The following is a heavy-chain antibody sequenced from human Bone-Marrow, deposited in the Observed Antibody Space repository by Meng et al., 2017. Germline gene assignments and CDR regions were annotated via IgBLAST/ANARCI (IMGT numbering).Heavy chain of an antibody. CDR3: ATARGGATPYYFDY. CDR1: GGTFSSYA. V-gene: IGHV1-69*01. Sequence: VQLGQAGAEVKKPGASVKVSCKPSGGTFSSYAISWVRQAPGQGLEWMGGIIPIFGTANYAQKFQGRVTITADESTSTAYMELSSLRSEDTAVYYCATARGGATPYYFDYWGQGTLVTVSS. CDR2: IIPIFGTA. J-gene: IGHJ4*02. D-gene: IGHD1-26*01.